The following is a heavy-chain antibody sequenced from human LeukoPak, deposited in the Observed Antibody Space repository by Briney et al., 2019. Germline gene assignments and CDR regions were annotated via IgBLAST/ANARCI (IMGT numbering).Heavy chain of an antibody. CDR2: RYYSGST. D-gene: IGHD3-16*01. CDR1: GGSISSYY. J-gene: IGHJ1*01. Sequence: SETLSLTCSLSGGSISSYYWTWIRQPPGKGLEWIGYRYYSGSTTYNPSLKSRVTISVDTSKSQFSLKLISVTAADTAIYYCARVRGDFEADWGQGTLVTVSS. V-gene: IGHV4-59*01. CDR3: ARVRGDFEAD.